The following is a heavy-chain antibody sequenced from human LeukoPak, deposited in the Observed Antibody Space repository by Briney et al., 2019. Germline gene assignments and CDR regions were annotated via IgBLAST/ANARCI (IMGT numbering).Heavy chain of an antibody. Sequence: GASVKVSCKASGYTFTGYYMHWVRQAPGQGLEWMGWINPNSGGTNYAQKFQGRVTMTRDTSISTAYMELSRLRSDDTAVYYCARSLRGYCSGGSCHYYYYYMDVWGKGTTVTVSS. CDR1: GYTFTGYY. CDR3: ARSLRGYCSGGSCHYYYYYMDV. CDR2: INPNSGGT. J-gene: IGHJ6*03. V-gene: IGHV1-2*02. D-gene: IGHD2-15*01.